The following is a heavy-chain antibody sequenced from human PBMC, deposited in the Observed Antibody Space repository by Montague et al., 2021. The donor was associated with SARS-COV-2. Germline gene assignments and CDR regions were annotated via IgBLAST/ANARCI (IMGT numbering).Heavy chain of an antibody. Sequence: SETLSLSRAVYGGSLSGYYWTWIRQYPGKGLEWIAEINHSGTTNYNFNPSLRSRVTLSVDTSKSQFSLKLSSVTAADTGVYYCARWDPQTLTLIGLRGKSASDHWGQGTLVTVSS. CDR2: INHSGTT. D-gene: IGHD4-23*01. J-gene: IGHJ5*02. CDR3: ARWDPQTLTLIGLRGKSASDH. CDR1: GGSLSGYY. V-gene: IGHV4-34*01.